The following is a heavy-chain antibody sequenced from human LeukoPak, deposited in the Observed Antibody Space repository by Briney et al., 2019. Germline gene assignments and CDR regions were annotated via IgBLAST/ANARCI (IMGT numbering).Heavy chain of an antibody. CDR3: ARVDDILTGKPYFDY. J-gene: IGHJ4*02. Sequence: SVKVSCKASGGTFSSYAISWVRQAPGQGLEWMGGIIPIFGTANYAQKFQGRVTITTDESTSTAYMELSSLRSEDTAVYYCARVDDILTGKPYFDYWGQGTLVTVSS. D-gene: IGHD3-9*01. CDR1: GGTFSSYA. V-gene: IGHV1-69*05. CDR2: IIPIFGTA.